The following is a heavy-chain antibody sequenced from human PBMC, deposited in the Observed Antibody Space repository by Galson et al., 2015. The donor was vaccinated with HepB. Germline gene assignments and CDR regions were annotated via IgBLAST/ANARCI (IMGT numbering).Heavy chain of an antibody. Sequence: SVKVSCKASGYTFTSYDINWVRQATGQGLEWMGWMNPNSGNTGYAQKFQGRVTMTRNTSISTAYMELSSLRSEDTAVYYCARARGVKVVGATNGPLGYWGQGTLVTVSS. CDR3: ARARGVKVVGATNGPLGY. D-gene: IGHD1-26*01. CDR1: GYTFTSYD. J-gene: IGHJ4*02. V-gene: IGHV1-8*01. CDR2: MNPNSGNT.